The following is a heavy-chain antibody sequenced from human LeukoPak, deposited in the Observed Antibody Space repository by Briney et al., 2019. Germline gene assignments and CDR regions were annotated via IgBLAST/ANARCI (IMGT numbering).Heavy chain of an antibody. Sequence: GSLRLSCTASGFTFSSYSMNWVRQAPGKGLEWVSSITGSTLSIYYADALKGRFTISRDDAKNLLYLDMNSLRAEDTAVYYCARDRDWNSGFDYWGQGTLVTVSS. V-gene: IGHV3-21*01. CDR3: ARDRDWNSGFDY. D-gene: IGHD1-7*01. CDR2: ITGSTLSI. J-gene: IGHJ4*02. CDR1: GFTFSSYS.